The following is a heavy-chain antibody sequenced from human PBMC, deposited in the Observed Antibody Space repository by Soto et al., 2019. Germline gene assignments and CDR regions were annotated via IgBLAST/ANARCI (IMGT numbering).Heavy chain of an antibody. Sequence: PGESLKISCKGSGYSFTSYWISWVRQMPGKGLEWVGRIDPSDSYTNYSPSFQGHVTISADKSISTAYLQWSSLKASDTAMYYCARHGAAAGTFYYYYGMDVWGQGTTVTVSS. CDR1: GYSFTSYW. CDR3: ARHGAAAGTFYYYYGMDV. V-gene: IGHV5-10-1*01. CDR2: IDPSDSYT. J-gene: IGHJ6*02. D-gene: IGHD6-13*01.